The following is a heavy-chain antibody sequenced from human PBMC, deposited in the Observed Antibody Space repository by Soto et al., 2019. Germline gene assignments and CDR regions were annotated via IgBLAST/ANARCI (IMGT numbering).Heavy chain of an antibody. CDR1: GFRFDDFA. CDR3: VRGRGPMNRGYFFS. CDR2: ISWNSGDK. D-gene: IGHD2-21*01. V-gene: IGHV3-9*01. J-gene: IGHJ4*02. Sequence: VQMVESGGGLVKPGMSLRLSCAASGFRFDDFAMHWVRQGQGKGLEWVSGISWNSGDKDYGDSVKGRFVISRDNDKNSLDLQMNSLRPEDTAVYYCVRGRGPMNRGYFFSWGWGTLVIVSP.